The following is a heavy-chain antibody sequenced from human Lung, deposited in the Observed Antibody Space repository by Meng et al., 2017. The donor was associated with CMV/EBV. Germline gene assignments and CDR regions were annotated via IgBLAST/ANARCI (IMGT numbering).Heavy chain of an antibody. CDR2: INSDGSST. Sequence: GGSLGLXCAASGFTFSSYWMHWVRQAPGNGLVWVSRINSDGSSTSYADSVKGRFTISRDNAKNTLYLQTNSLRAEDTAVYYCARDGAVPAAISHVHHCGQGTLVTVSS. V-gene: IGHV3-74*01. CDR1: GFTFSSYW. CDR3: ARDGAVPAAISHVHH. J-gene: IGHJ1*01. D-gene: IGHD2-2*01.